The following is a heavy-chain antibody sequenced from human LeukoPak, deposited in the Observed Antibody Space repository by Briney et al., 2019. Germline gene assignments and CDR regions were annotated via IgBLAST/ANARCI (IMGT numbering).Heavy chain of an antibody. V-gene: IGHV4-39*07. CDR2: IYYSGST. CDR3: ARGRGYFDY. J-gene: IGHJ4*02. D-gene: IGHD3-10*01. CDR1: GGSISSSSYY. Sequence: SSETLSLTCTVSGGSISSSSYYWGWIRQPPGKGLEWIGSIYYSGSTYYNPSLKSRVTISVDRSKNQFSLKLSSVTAADTAVYYCARGRGYFDYWGQGTLVTVSS.